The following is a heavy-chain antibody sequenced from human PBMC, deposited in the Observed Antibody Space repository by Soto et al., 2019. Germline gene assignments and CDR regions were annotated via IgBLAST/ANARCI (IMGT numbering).Heavy chain of an antibody. Sequence: QVQLVESGGGLVKPGGSLRLSCAASGFSYSDYYMNWIRQAPGKGLEWVSHISTSSSYTNYTDSVKGRFTISRDNAKNSLYLQLNSLRAEDTAVYYCASDGPWFRPTVQFEYWGQGTLVTVSS. D-gene: IGHD3-10*01. CDR1: GFSYSDYY. J-gene: IGHJ4*02. CDR2: ISTSSSYT. CDR3: ASDGPWFRPTVQFEY. V-gene: IGHV3-11*05.